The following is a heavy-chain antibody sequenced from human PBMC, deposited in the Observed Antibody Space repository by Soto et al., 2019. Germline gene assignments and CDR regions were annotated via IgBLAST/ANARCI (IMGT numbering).Heavy chain of an antibody. CDR1: GGSISSGGYY. D-gene: IGHD6-6*01. V-gene: IGHV4-31*03. J-gene: IGHJ5*02. CDR2: IYYSGST. CDR3: ARSREAGIAARLWWFAP. Sequence: QVQLQESGPGLVKPSQTLSLTCTVSGGSISSGGYYWSWIRQHPGEGLEWIGYIYYSGSTYYNPSLKSRVTISVDTSKNQLSLKLSSVTAADTAVYYCARSREAGIAARLWWFAPWGQGTLVTVSS.